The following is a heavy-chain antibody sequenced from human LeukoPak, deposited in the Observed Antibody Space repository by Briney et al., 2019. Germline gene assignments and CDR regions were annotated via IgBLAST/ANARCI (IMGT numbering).Heavy chain of an antibody. J-gene: IGHJ4*02. Sequence: SETLSLTCIVSGGSISSRSYYWDWIRQPPGKGLEWIGNLFDSGNTHYNPSLRSRLTMSVDTSKNQFSLKLSSVTAADTAVYYCAGYYCSSGTCRKYLDYWGQGTLVTVSS. CDR3: AGYYCSSGTCRKYLDY. CDR2: LFDSGNT. D-gene: IGHD2-15*01. CDR1: GGSISSRSYY. V-gene: IGHV4-39*01.